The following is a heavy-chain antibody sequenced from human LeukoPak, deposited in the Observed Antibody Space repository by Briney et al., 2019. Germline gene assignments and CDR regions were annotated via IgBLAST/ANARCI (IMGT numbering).Heavy chain of an antibody. Sequence: QSGGSLRLSCAASGFTFSSYWMSWVRQAPGKGLEWVANIKQDGSEKYYVDSVKGRFTVSRDNAKNSLYLQMNSLRAEDTAVYYCAREGAGERIQLWFRFDPWGQGTLVTVSS. CDR2: IKQDGSEK. J-gene: IGHJ5*02. V-gene: IGHV3-7*01. CDR1: GFTFSSYW. CDR3: AREGAGERIQLWFRFDP. D-gene: IGHD5-18*01.